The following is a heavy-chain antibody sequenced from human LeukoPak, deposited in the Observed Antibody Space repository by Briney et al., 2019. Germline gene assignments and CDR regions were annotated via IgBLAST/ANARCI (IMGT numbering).Heavy chain of an antibody. CDR3: ARDPNGYCSSTSCYGDDH. Sequence: GGSLRLSCAASGFTFSSYAMSWVRQAPGKGLEWVSAISGSGGSTYYADSVKGRFTISRDNSKNTLYLQMNSLRAEDTAVYYCARDPNGYCSSTSCYGDDHWGQGTLVTVSS. D-gene: IGHD2-2*01. V-gene: IGHV3-23*01. CDR1: GFTFSSYA. CDR2: ISGSGGST. J-gene: IGHJ4*02.